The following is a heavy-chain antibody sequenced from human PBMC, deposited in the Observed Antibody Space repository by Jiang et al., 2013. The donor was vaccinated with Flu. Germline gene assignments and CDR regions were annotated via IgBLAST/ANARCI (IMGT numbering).Heavy chain of an antibody. CDR3: ASFCSSTTCYPGDNDEFDL. Sequence: SGAEVKRPGASVKISCKASGYTFTRYYIQWVRQAPGQGLEWIGVVNPSGGGTSYAQKFQGRVSMTRDASTSTVYMDLGSLKSEDTAVYYCASFCSSTTCYPGDNDEFDLWGQGDNGHRLF. V-gene: IGHV1-46*03. CDR1: GYTFTRYY. D-gene: IGHD2-2*01. J-gene: IGHJ3*01. CDR2: VNPSGGGT.